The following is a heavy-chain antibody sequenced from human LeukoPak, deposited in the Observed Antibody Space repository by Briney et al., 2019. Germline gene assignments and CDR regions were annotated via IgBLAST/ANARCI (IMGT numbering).Heavy chain of an antibody. CDR2: INSDGSAT. V-gene: IGHV3-74*01. CDR1: RGFTFSSNW. Sequence: GGSLRLSCAASRGFTFSSNWMYWVRQAPGKGLVWVSRINSDGSATAYADSVKGRFTISRDNAENTLYLQMNSLRAEDTAVYYCARGTAGYHSSYFDYWGQGTLVTVSS. D-gene: IGHD3-16*02. J-gene: IGHJ4*02. CDR3: ARGTAGYHSSYFDY.